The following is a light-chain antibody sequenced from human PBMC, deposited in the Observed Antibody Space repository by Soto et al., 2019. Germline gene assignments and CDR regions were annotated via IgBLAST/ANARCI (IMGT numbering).Light chain of an antibody. V-gene: IGKV3-15*01. CDR3: EQYNNWPIT. CDR1: QYIGSN. J-gene: IGKJ5*01. Sequence: EIVMTQSPATLSVSPGERATLSCRASQYIGSNLAWYQQKPGQAPRLLIYGASTRATGIPARFSGSGSGTEFTLTISSLQSEDFAVYYCEQYNNWPITSGQLTRPGIK. CDR2: GAS.